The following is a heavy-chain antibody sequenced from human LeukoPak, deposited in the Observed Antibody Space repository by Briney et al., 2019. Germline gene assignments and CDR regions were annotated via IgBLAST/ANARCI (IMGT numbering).Heavy chain of an antibody. CDR2: INPNSGGT. CDR3: ARGGDSSSWFTSPDC. CDR1: GYTFTGYY. J-gene: IGHJ4*02. D-gene: IGHD6-13*01. Sequence: ASVKVSCKASGYTFTGYYMHWVRQAPGQGLEWMGWINPNSGGTNYAQKFQGRVTMTRDTSINTSYMDLSRLRSDDTAVYYCARGGDSSSWFTSPDCWGQGTLVTVSS. V-gene: IGHV1-2*02.